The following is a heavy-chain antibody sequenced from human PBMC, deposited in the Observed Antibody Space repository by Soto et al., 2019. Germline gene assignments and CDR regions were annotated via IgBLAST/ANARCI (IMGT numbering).Heavy chain of an antibody. CDR2: IYPGDSDT. CDR3: ARRENDYYDSNLDWFAP. J-gene: IGHJ5*02. D-gene: IGHD3-22*01. Sequence: PGESLKISWKGLGYSFTSYWIGWVRQMPGKGLEWMGIIYPGDSDTRYSPSFQGQVTISADKSISTAYLQWSSLKASDTAMYYCARRENDYYDSNLDWFAPWGQGTLVTVSS. CDR1: GYSFTSYW. V-gene: IGHV5-51*01.